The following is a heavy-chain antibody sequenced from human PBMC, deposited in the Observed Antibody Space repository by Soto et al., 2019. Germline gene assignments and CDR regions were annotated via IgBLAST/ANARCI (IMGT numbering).Heavy chain of an antibody. CDR2: INPSGGST. V-gene: IGHV1-46*01. CDR1: GYTFTSYY. Sequence: ASVKVSCKASGYTFTSYYMHWVRQAPGQGLEWMGIINPSGGSTSYAQKSQGRVTMTRDTSTSTVYMELSSLRSEDTAVYYCARGMSGPYDFWSGTYGMDVWGQGTTVTVSS. D-gene: IGHD3-3*01. J-gene: IGHJ6*02. CDR3: ARGMSGPYDFWSGTYGMDV.